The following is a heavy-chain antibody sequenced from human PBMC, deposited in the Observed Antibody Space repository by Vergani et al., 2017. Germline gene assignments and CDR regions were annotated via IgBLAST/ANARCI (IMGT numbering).Heavy chain of an antibody. J-gene: IGHJ6*02. CDR2: IYYSGST. V-gene: IGHV4-59*01. CDR1: GGSISSYY. CDR3: ARRCQSRYETNCCYIVDV. D-gene: IGHD5-12*01. Sequence: QLQLQESGPGLVKPSETLSLTCTVSGGSISSYYWSWIRQPPGKGLEWIGYIYYSGSTNYNPSLKSRVTISVDTSNNQFSLKLSSVTAADTAVYYCARRCQSRYETNCCYIVDVWGQGTTVTVSS.